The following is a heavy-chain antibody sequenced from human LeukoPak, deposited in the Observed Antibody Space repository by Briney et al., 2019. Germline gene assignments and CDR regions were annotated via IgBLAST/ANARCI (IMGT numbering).Heavy chain of an antibody. D-gene: IGHD4/OR15-4a*01. Sequence: SETLSLTCTVSGVSISSYYWSWIRQPPGKGLEWIGYIYYSGSTNYNPSLKSRVTISVDTSKNQFSLKLSSVTAADTAVYYCARGDNYGDFWGQGTLVTVSS. CDR2: IYYSGST. J-gene: IGHJ4*02. V-gene: IGHV4-59*01. CDR1: GVSISSYY. CDR3: ARGDNYGDF.